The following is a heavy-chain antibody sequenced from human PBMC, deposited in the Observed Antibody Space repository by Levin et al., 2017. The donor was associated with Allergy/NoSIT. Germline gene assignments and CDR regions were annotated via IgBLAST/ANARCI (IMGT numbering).Heavy chain of an antibody. D-gene: IGHD6-6*01. CDR3: ARGGAARPDY. J-gene: IGHJ4*02. V-gene: IGHV3-48*01. CDR1: GFTFSSYG. CDR2: ISSSSSTI. Sequence: GESLKISCAASGFTFSSYGMNWVRQAPGKGLEWVSYISSSSSTISYADSVKGRFTISRDNAKNSLFLQMNSLRAEDMAVYYCARGGAARPDYWGQGTMVTVSS.